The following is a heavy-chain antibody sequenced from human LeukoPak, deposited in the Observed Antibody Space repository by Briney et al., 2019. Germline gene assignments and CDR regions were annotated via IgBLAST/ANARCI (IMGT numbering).Heavy chain of an antibody. J-gene: IGHJ4*02. D-gene: IGHD5-12*01. CDR3: ARGYSAYDL. CDR2: IYYSGST. CDR1: GGSISSGGYY. Sequence: TSETLSLTCSVSGGSISSGGYYWSWIRQPPGKALEWIGYIYYSGSTKYNPSLKSRATISVDTSKNQFSLKLSSVTAADTAVYYCARGYSAYDLWGQGTLVTVSS. V-gene: IGHV4-61*08.